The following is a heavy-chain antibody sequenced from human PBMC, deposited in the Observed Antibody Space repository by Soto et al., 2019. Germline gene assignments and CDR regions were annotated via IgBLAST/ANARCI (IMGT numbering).Heavy chain of an antibody. D-gene: IGHD3-10*01. CDR1: GFTFSSYA. Sequence: GGSLRLSCAASGFTFSSYAMSWVRQALGKGLEWVSAISGSGGSTYYADSVKGRFTISRDNSKNTLYLQMNSLRAEDTAVYYCAKDSAVLLWFGELKPNLDYWGQGTLVTVSS. CDR2: ISGSGGST. V-gene: IGHV3-23*01. J-gene: IGHJ4*02. CDR3: AKDSAVLLWFGELKPNLDY.